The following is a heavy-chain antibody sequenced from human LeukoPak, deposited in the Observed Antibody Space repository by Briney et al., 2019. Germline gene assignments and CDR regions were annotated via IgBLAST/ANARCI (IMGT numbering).Heavy chain of an antibody. J-gene: IGHJ4*02. D-gene: IGHD3-22*01. CDR1: GFTFSSYA. Sequence: GGSLRLSCAASGFTFSSYAMSWVRQAPGKGLEWVSAVSGSGGSTYYADSVKGRFTISRDNSKDTLYLQMNSLRAEDTAVYYCAKSPLVVITNFDYWGQGTLVTVSS. CDR3: AKSPLVVITNFDY. V-gene: IGHV3-23*01. CDR2: VSGSGGST.